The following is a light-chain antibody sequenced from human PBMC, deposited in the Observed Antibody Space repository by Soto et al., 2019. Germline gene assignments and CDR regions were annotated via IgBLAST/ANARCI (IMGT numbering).Light chain of an antibody. V-gene: IGKV3-11*01. CDR3: QQRSNCHIT. Sequence: ELVLTQSPATLSLSAGERATLSCRASQSVSSYLAWYPQKPGQAPMLLLYDASNRATGLPARFRGSGSGTDFTLTISSLECEDFPVYYWQQRSNCHITFCQRTRLEIK. J-gene: IGKJ5*01. CDR1: QSVSSY. CDR2: DAS.